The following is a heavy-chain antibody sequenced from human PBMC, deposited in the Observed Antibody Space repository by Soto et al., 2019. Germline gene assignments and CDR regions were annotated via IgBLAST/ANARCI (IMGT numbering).Heavy chain of an antibody. CDR1: GFTVSSHY. J-gene: IGHJ6*03. V-gene: IGHV3-53*04. D-gene: IGHD3-10*01. CDR2: IYSGGST. Sequence: GGSLRLSCAASGFTVSSHYMSWVRQAPGKGLEWVSVIYSGGSTYYADSVNGRFTISRHNSKNTLYLQMNSLRAEDTAVYYCARDFGGPNYYYYMDVWGKGTTVTVSS. CDR3: ARDFGGPNYYYYMDV.